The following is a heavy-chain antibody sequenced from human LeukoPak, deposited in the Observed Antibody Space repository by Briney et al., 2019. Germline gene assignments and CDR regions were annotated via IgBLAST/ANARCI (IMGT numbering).Heavy chain of an antibody. Sequence: GGSLRLSCAASGFTFSNAWMNWVRQAPGKGLEWVGRIKSKTGGGTTDYAAPVKGRFTISRDDSKNTLYLQMNSLKTEDTAVYYCTTDTLSYRDELWEPSWGRGTLVTVSS. CDR3: TTDTLSYRDELWEPS. J-gene: IGHJ4*02. CDR1: GFTFSNAW. CDR2: IKSKTGGGTT. D-gene: IGHD5-18*01. V-gene: IGHV3-15*07.